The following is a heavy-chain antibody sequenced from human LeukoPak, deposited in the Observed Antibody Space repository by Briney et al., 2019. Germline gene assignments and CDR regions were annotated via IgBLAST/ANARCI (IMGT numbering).Heavy chain of an antibody. J-gene: IGHJ4*02. CDR3: ASMVRGVIQYYFDY. CDR2: IYHSGST. CDR1: GVSISSSYSY. V-gene: IGHV4-39*07. D-gene: IGHD3-10*01. Sequence: SETLSLTCTVSGVSISSSYSYWGWIRQPPGKGLEWIGEIYHSGSTNYNPSLKSRVTISVDKSKNQFSLKLSSVTAADTAVYYCASMVRGVIQYYFDYWGQGTLVTVSS.